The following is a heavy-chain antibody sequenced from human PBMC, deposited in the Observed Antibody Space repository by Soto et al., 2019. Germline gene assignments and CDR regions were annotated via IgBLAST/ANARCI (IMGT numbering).Heavy chain of an antibody. CDR1: GFTVSSNY. CDR2: IYSGGRT. J-gene: IGHJ1*01. D-gene: IGHD4-17*01. CDR3: ARDGAMTTYFEYFQH. V-gene: IGHV3-53*01. Sequence: AASGFTVSSNYMSWVRQAPGKGLEWVSTIYSGGRTFYADSVKGRFTISRDNSKNTLYLEMNSLRAEDTAVYYCARDGAMTTYFEYFQHWGQGTLVTVSS.